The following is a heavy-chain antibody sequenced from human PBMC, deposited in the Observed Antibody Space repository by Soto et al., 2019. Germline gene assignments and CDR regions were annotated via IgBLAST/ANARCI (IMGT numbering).Heavy chain of an antibody. V-gene: IGHV3-30*18. CDR2: TSYDGSSK. CDR3: AKDRGPILGVDHFYHGMDV. Sequence: SLRLSCAASGFSFSNYAMHWVRQGPGKGLEWVVVTSYDGSSKYYADSVKGRFTISRDNSKKTLYLQMNSLRAEDTAVYYCAKDRGPILGVDHFYHGMDVWGQGTTVTVSS. J-gene: IGHJ6*02. D-gene: IGHD3-3*01. CDR1: GFSFSNYA.